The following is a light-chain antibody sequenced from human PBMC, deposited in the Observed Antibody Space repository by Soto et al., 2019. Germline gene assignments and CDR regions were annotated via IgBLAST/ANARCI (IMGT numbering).Light chain of an antibody. CDR1: QSVSSY. CDR2: DAS. J-gene: IGKJ4*01. V-gene: IGKV3-11*01. CDR3: QQRSNWPLT. Sequence: EIVLTQSPATLSLSPGERATLSCRASQSVSSYLAWYQQKPGQAPRLLIYDASNRATGIPDRFSGSGSGTDVTLTISSLEPEDFAVYYCQQRSNWPLTFGGGTKVEIK.